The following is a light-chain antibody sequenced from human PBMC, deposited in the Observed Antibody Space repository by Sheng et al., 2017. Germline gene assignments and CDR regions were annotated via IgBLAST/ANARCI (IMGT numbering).Light chain of an antibody. V-gene: IGLV1-44*01. CDR1: NSNIGSNS. J-gene: IGLJ3*02. Sequence: QSGLTQPPSASGTPGQRVTISCSGSNSNIGSNSVNWYQQLPGTAPKLLIYSNNQRPSGVPDRFSGSKSGTSASLAINGLQSEDEAEYYCAAWDDSLNGRWVFGGGTKLTVL. CDR3: AAWDDSLNGRWV. CDR2: SNN.